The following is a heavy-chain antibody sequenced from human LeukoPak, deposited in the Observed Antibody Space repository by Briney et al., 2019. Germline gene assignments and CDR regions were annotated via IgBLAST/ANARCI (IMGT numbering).Heavy chain of an antibody. CDR3: AKAVSPMDV. J-gene: IGHJ6*03. CDR2: LSGSGGNT. Sequence: GGSLRLSCAASGFTFSSYAMSWVRQAPGKGLEWVSTLSGSGGNTYYADSVKGRFTISRDNSENTLYPQVNSLRAEDTALYYCAKAVSPMDVWGKGTTVTVSS. V-gene: IGHV3-23*01. CDR1: GFTFSSYA.